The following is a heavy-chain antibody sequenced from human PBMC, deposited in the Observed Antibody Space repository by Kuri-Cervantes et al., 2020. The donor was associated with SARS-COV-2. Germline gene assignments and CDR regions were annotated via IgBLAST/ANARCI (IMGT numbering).Heavy chain of an antibody. Sequence: SETLSLTCTVSGGSISSYYWSWIRQPAGKGLEWIGRIYTSGSTNYSPSLKSRVTISVDTSKNQFSLKLSSVTAADTAVYYCARENKYYYDSSGFDWGQGTLVTVSS. J-gene: IGHJ4*02. V-gene: IGHV4-4*07. CDR3: ARENKYYYDSSGFD. D-gene: IGHD3-22*01. CDR1: GGSISSYY. CDR2: IYTSGST.